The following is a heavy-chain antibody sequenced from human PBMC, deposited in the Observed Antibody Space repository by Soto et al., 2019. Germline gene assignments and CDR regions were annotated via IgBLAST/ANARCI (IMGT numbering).Heavy chain of an antibody. D-gene: IGHD3-3*01. V-gene: IGHV4-34*01. CDR2: INHSGST. Sequence: SETLSLTCAVCGGSFSGYYWSWIRQPPGKXLEWIGEINHSGSTNYNPSLKSRVTISVDTSKNQFSLKLSSVTAADTAVYYCARNTRITIFGVVTLNNWFDPWGQGTLVTVSS. CDR3: ARNTRITIFGVVTLNNWFDP. J-gene: IGHJ5*02. CDR1: GGSFSGYY.